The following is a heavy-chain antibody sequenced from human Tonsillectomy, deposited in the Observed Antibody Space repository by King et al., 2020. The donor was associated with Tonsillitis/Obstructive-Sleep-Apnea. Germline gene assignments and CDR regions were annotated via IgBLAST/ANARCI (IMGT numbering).Heavy chain of an antibody. CDR1: GFTFSNYV. CDR2: ISGGGGST. CDR3: AKDELVTGDCSGGRCSPPDD. V-gene: IGHV3-23*04. J-gene: IGHJ4*02. Sequence: VQLVESGGDLVQPGGSLRLSCAASGFTFSNYVMSWVRQAPGKGLEWVSAISGGGGSTYYADSVMGRFHISRDNSQNTLYLQMNSLRAEDTAIYFCAKDELVTGDCSGGRCSPPDDWGRGTLVTVSS. D-gene: IGHD2-15*01.